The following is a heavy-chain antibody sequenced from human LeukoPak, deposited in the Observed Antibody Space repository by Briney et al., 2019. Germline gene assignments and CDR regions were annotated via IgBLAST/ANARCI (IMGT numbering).Heavy chain of an antibody. J-gene: IGHJ4*02. D-gene: IGHD5-18*01. CDR2: ISSSSSYI. Sequence: GGSLRLSCAASGFTFSSYSMNWVRQAPGKGLEWVSSISSSSSYIYYADSVKGRFTISRDNAKNSLYLQMSSLRAEDTAVYYCARGGYSYGYIGYWGQGTLVTVSS. CDR3: ARGGYSYGYIGY. CDR1: GFTFSSYS. V-gene: IGHV3-21*01.